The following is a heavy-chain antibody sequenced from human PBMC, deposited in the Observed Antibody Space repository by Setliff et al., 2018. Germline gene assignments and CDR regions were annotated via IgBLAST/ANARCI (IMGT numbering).Heavy chain of an antibody. V-gene: IGHV4-61*09. CDR2: VYTSGST. D-gene: IGHD3-3*01. Sequence: SETLSLTCTVSGDFISSGSYYWTWIRQPAGKGLEWIGHVYTSGSTNYNPTLRSRVTISLDTSKNQFSLKLYSVTAADTATYYCARAGPTLTIFRVLVISWFDPWGQGSLVTVSS. CDR3: ARAGPTLTIFRVLVISWFDP. J-gene: IGHJ5*02. CDR1: GDFISSGSYY.